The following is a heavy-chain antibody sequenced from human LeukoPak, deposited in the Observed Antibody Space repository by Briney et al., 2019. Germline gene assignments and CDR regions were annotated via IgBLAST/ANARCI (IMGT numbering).Heavy chain of an antibody. D-gene: IGHD6-6*01. V-gene: IGHV3-30*18. CDR2: ITYGGSNK. J-gene: IGHJ6*02. Sequence: GGSLRLSCAASGFTFSSYGRNWIRQAPGKGLEWVAVITYGGSNKYYADSVKGRFTISRDNSKNTLYLQMNSLRAEDTAVYYCVNPRVYSSSSVLMDVWGQGTTVTASS. CDR3: VNPRVYSSSSVLMDV. CDR1: GFTFSSYG.